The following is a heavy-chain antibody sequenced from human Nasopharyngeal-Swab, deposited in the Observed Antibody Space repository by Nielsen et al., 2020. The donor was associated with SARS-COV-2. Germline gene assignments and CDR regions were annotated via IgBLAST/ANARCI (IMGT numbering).Heavy chain of an antibody. D-gene: IGHD3-10*01. CDR2: ISYDGSNK. V-gene: IGHV3-30*18. CDR3: ANLESSGSGSYYQSMDV. CDR1: GFTFSSYG. J-gene: IGHJ6*02. Sequence: RGSLRLSCAASGFTFSSYGMHWVRQAPGEWLEWVAVISYDGSNKYYADSVKGRFTISRDDSKNTLYLQMNSLRAEDTAVYYCANLESSGSGSYYQSMDVWGQGTTVTVSS.